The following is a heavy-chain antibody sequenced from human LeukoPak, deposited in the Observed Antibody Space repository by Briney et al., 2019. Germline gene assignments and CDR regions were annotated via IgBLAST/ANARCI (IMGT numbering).Heavy chain of an antibody. D-gene: IGHD3-22*01. CDR2: ISDSGGST. CDR1: GFTFSSYA. CDR3: AKVLYLTVTLLPCFGY. J-gene: IGHJ4*02. V-gene: IGHV3-23*01. Sequence: PGGSLRLSCAASGFTFSSYAMSWVRQAPGKGLEWVSVISDSGGSTYYADSVKGRFTISRDNSKNTLYLQMNSLRAEDTAVYYCAKVLYLTVTLLPCFGYWGQGTLVTVSS.